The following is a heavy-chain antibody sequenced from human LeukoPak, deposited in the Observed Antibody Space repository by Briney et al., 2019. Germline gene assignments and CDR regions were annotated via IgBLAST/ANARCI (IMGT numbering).Heavy chain of an antibody. Sequence: PGGSLRLSCAASGFTFSSYWMSWVRQAPGKGLEWVANIKQDGSEKYYVDSVKGRFTISRDNAKNSLYLQMNSLRAEDTAVYYCARGGEEGNPPMYYFDYWGRGTLVTVSS. CDR2: IKQDGSEK. V-gene: IGHV3-7*03. CDR1: GFTFSSYW. J-gene: IGHJ4*02. CDR3: ARGGEEGNPPMYYFDY. D-gene: IGHD2/OR15-2a*01.